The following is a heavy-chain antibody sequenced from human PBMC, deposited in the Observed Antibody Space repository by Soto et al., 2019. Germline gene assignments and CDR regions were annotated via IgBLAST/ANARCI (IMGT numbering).Heavy chain of an antibody. V-gene: IGHV5-51*01. Sequence: GESLKISCKGSGYSFTSYWIGWVRQMPGKGLEWMGIIYPGDSDTRYSPSFQGQVTISADKSISTAYLQWSSLKASDTAMYYCARWEGYSYHRPSQRVFDYWGQGTLVTVSS. D-gene: IGHD5-18*01. CDR1: GYSFTSYW. CDR2: IYPGDSDT. J-gene: IGHJ4*02. CDR3: ARWEGYSYHRPSQRVFDY.